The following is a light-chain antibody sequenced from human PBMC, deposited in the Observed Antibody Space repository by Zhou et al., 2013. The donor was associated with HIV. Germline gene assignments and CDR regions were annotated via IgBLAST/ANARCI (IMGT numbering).Light chain of an antibody. CDR2: GAS. V-gene: IGKV1-39*01. Sequence: DIQMTQSPSSLSASVGDRVTLTCRTSQSISNYLNWYQQKPGRAPKLLIYGASTLQSGVPSRFSGTGAGTDFTLTITSLQPEDSATYYCQQGNLLPLTFGGGTKVEI. CDR3: QQGNLLPLT. J-gene: IGKJ4*01. CDR1: QSISNY.